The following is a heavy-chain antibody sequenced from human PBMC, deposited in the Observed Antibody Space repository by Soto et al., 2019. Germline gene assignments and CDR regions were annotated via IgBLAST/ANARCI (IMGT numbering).Heavy chain of an antibody. CDR3: ANPIPKTGTTFGF. D-gene: IGHD1-1*01. CDR1: GFTFSNSA. Sequence: PGGSLRLSCVASGFTFSNSAMAWVRQAPGEGLEWVSAISGSGDDTFYADSMKGRFTISRDNSKDTLYLQINSLRAEDTAVYYCANPIPKTGTTFGFWGQGTLVTVSS. V-gene: IGHV3-23*01. CDR2: ISGSGDDT. J-gene: IGHJ4*02.